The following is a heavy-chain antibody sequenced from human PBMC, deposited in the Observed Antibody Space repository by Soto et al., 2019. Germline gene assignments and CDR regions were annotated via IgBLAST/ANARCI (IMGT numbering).Heavy chain of an antibody. CDR1: GFTFNIYA. CDR3: ASRSESVGYCSGGSCLQHYWYFDL. CDR2: TGATGRTT. D-gene: IGHD2-15*01. Sequence: GGSLRLSCAASGFTFNIYAMTWVRQAPGKGLEWVSTTGATGRTTYYADSVKGRFTVSRDNSKNTLDLQMSSLRAEDTAVYYCASRSESVGYCSGGSCLQHYWYFDLWGRGTLVTVSS. J-gene: IGHJ2*01. V-gene: IGHV3-23*01.